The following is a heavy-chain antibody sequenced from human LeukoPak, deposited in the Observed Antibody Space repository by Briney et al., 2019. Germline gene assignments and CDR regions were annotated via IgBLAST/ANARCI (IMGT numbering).Heavy chain of an antibody. J-gene: IGHJ6*03. CDR1: GGSISDYY. CDR3: ARADYSSTWSHDYYYMDV. D-gene: IGHD6-13*01. V-gene: IGHV4-38-2*02. Sequence: SETLSLTCTVSGGSISDYYWSWIRQPPGKGLEWIGSIYHSGSTYYNPSLKSRVTISVDTSKNQFSLKLSSVTAADTAVYYCARADYSSTWSHDYYYMDVWGKGTTVTVSS. CDR2: IYHSGST.